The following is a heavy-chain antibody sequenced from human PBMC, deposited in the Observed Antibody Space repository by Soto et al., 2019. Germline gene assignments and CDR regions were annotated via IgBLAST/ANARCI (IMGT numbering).Heavy chain of an antibody. D-gene: IGHD3-3*01. CDR1: GFTFSSYS. CDR3: AREYYEFWSGYSNDAFDI. CDR2: ISSSSSTI. J-gene: IGHJ3*02. V-gene: IGHV3-48*01. Sequence: EVQLVESGGGLVQPGGSLRLSCAASGFTFSSYSMNWVRQAPGKGLEWVSYISSSSSTIYYADSVKGRFTISRDNAKNSLYLQMNSLRAEDTAVYYCAREYYEFWSGYSNDAFDIWGQGTMVTVSS.